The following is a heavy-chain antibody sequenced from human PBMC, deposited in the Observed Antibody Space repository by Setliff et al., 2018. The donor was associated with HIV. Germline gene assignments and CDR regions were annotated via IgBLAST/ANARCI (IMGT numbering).Heavy chain of an antibody. J-gene: IGHJ6*04. CDR3: ARAIGDYYDSSGYYPPTDYNNGLDV. V-gene: IGHV1-18*01. Sequence: GASVKVSCKASGYTFTSYDISWVRQAPGQGLEWMGWISAYNGNTNYAQKLQGRVTMTTDTSTSTAYMELRSLRSDDTAVYYCARAIGDYYDSSGYYPPTDYNNGLDVWGKGTTVTVSS. CDR1: GYTFTSYD. CDR2: ISAYNGNT. D-gene: IGHD3-22*01.